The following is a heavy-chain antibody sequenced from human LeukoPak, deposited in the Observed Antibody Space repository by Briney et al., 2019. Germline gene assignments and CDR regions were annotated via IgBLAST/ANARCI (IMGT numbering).Heavy chain of an antibody. Sequence: GGSLRLSCSASGFTVSSNSMSWVRQAPGKGLECVSLIYSGGSTYYADSVKGRFTISRDNSKNTLYLQMNSLRAEDTALYYCAKDHLPYSSSWYVAFDIWGQGTMVTVSS. D-gene: IGHD6-13*01. CDR3: AKDHLPYSSSWYVAFDI. CDR1: GFTVSSNS. CDR2: IYSGGST. J-gene: IGHJ3*02. V-gene: IGHV3-53*01.